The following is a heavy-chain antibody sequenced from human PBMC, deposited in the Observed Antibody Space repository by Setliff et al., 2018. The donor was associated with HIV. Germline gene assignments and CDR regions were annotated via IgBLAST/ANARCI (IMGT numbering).Heavy chain of an antibody. Sequence: ASVKVSCKTSGYSFIRNGISWVRQAPGQGLEWMGWISAYNGNTNYAQKLQGRVTMTRDTSISTAYMELSRLRSDDTAVYYCARDRGYSNGLDYYYGMDVWGQGTAVTVSS. CDR2: ISAYNGNT. D-gene: IGHD4-4*01. V-gene: IGHV1-18*01. CDR1: GYSFIRNG. J-gene: IGHJ6*02. CDR3: ARDRGYSNGLDYYYGMDV.